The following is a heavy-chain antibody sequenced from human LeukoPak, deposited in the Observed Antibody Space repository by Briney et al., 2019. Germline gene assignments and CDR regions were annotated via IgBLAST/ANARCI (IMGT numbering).Heavy chain of an antibody. D-gene: IGHD6-13*01. CDR2: ISGSGDRR. CDR3: AKGPKQLLVGSRGYYFDS. Sequence: SGGSLRLSCAASGFTFSSYAMNWVRQAPGKGLEWVSAISGSGDRRNYADSVKGRFTISRDISKNTLYLQMNSLRAEDTAVYYCAKGPKQLLVGSRGYYFDSWGQGTLVTVSS. J-gene: IGHJ4*02. V-gene: IGHV3-23*01. CDR1: GFTFSSYA.